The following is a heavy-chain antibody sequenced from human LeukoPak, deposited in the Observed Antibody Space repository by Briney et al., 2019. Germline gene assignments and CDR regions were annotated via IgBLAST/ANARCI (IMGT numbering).Heavy chain of an antibody. V-gene: IGHV3-30*02. CDR1: GFTFSTYD. D-gene: IGHD3-3*01. CDR2: IRYDGSNK. CDR3: VKAAHYDFWSGYDY. Sequence: PGGSLRLSCAASGFTFSTYDFNWVRQAPGKGLEWVAFIRYDGSNKYYTDSVKARFTISRDNSKNTLYLQMNSLRAEDTAVYYCVKAAHYDFWSGYDYWGQGTVVTVSS. J-gene: IGHJ4*02.